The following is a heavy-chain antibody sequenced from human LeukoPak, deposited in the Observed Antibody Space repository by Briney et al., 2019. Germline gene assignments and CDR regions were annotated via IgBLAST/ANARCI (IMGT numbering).Heavy chain of an antibody. D-gene: IGHD6-19*01. CDR2: IHYSGSA. CDR1: GGAISRSAYY. Sequence: KPSETLSLTCTVSGGAISRSAYYWGWIRQPPGKGLEWIGTIHYSGSAYYSPSLRSRVGMSVDTSKNQFSLKLSSVTAADTAVYYCARRGYYSGFYYFDYWGRGTLVTVSS. V-gene: IGHV4-39*01. J-gene: IGHJ4*02. CDR3: ARRGYYSGFYYFDY.